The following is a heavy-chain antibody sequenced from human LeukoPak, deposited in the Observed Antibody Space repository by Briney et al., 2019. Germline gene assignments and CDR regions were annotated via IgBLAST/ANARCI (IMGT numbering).Heavy chain of an antibody. D-gene: IGHD2-21*01. V-gene: IGHV3-21*04. CDR1: GLTFSSYA. CDR2: ISIGNTYI. Sequence: PGGSLRLSCAASGLTFSSYAMNWVRQAPGKGLEWVSSISIGNTYIYYADSVKGRFTISRDNSKNTLYLQMNSLRAEDTAVYYCARDPANSYCGGDCFDYWGQGTLVTVSS. J-gene: IGHJ4*02. CDR3: ARDPANSYCGGDCFDY.